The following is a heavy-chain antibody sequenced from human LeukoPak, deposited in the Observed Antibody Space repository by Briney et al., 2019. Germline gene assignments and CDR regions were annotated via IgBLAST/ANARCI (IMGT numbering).Heavy chain of an antibody. CDR1: GVSISSGDYY. V-gene: IGHV4-30-4*01. CDR3: ASYYDSSGGDWFDP. Sequence: SQTLSLTCTVSGVSISSGDYYWSWIRQPPGKGLEWIGYIYDSGSTYYNPSLKSRVTISVDTSKNQFSLKLSSVTAADTAVYYCASYYDSSGGDWFDPWGQGTLVTVSS. D-gene: IGHD3-22*01. J-gene: IGHJ5*02. CDR2: IYDSGST.